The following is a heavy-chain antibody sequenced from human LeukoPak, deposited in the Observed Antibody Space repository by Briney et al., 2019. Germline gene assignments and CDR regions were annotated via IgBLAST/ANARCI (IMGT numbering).Heavy chain of an antibody. V-gene: IGHV1-69*13. CDR3: ARVQQLVLDY. J-gene: IGHJ4*02. CDR2: VIPIFGTA. CDR1: GGTFSSYA. Sequence: GASVKVSCKASGGTFSSYAISWVRQAPGQGLEWMGGVIPIFGTANYAQKFQGRVTITADESTSTAYMELSSLRSEDTAVYYCARVQQLVLDYWGQGTLVTVSS. D-gene: IGHD6-6*01.